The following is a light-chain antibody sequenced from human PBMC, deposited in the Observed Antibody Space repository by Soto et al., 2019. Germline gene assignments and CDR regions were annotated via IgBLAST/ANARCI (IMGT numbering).Light chain of an antibody. Sequence: DIVMTQTPLSLSVTPGQPASISCKSSQSLLHSDGKTYVYWYRQKPGQPPQLLICEVSNRFSGVPDRLSGGGSGTDFTLKISRVETEDVGFYYGRQSLHLLWTLGQGTKGE. J-gene: IGKJ1*01. CDR3: RQSLHLLWT. CDR2: EVS. V-gene: IGKV2D-29*01. CDR1: QSLLHSDGKTY.